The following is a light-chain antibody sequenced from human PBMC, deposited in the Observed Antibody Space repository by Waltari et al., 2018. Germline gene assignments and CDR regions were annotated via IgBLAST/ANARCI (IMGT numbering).Light chain of an antibody. J-gene: IGKJ1*01. CDR2: GAS. CDR1: QTVRSN. Sequence: IVMTQSPGTLSVSPGERVTLSCRASQTVRSNLAWYQQTPGQAPRLLISGASTRATGIPARCSGSGAGTEFTLTISSLQSEDSTICYCQQYNDWPPTFGQGTKVEIK. V-gene: IGKV3-15*01. CDR3: QQYNDWPPT.